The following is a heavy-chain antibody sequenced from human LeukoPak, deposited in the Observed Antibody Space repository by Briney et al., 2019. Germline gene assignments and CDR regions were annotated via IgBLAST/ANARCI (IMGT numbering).Heavy chain of an antibody. V-gene: IGHV1-69*04. D-gene: IGHD3-22*01. J-gene: IGHJ3*02. CDR1: GYTFTSYG. CDR2: IIPILGIA. CDR3: ARGLNYYDSSGYEGAPDAFDI. Sequence: GASVKVSCKASGYTFTSYGISWVRQAPGQGLEWMGRIIPILGIANYAQKFQGRVTITADKSTSTAYMELSSLRSEDTAVYYCARGLNYYDSSGYEGAPDAFDIWGQGTMVTVSS.